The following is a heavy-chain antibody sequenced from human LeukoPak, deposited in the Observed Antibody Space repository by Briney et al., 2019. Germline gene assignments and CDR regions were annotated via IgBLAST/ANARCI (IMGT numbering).Heavy chain of an antibody. CDR3: ARAPEHVYMPMDV. CDR2: IYRHGRT. CDR1: GFTVSANY. D-gene: IGHD2-2*01. V-gene: IGHV3-66*02. J-gene: IGHJ6*02. Sequence: GGSLRLSCAASGFTVSANYMSWVRQAAGKGLEWVSIIYRHGRTYYADSVKGRFTISRDSSKNTLDLKMNSLRAEDTAVYFCARAPEHVYMPMDVWGQGTTVIAS.